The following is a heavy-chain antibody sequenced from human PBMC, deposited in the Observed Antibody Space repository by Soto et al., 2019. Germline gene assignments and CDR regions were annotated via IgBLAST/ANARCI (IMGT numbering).Heavy chain of an antibody. Sequence: QVQLVQSGAEVKKPGSSVKVSCKASGGTFSSYAISWVRQAPGQGLEWMGGIIPIFGTANYAQKFQGRVTIXXDXSTXTAYMELSSVRSEDTAVYYCASPHDYGGNSTRFDYWGQGTLVTVSS. J-gene: IGHJ4*02. CDR1: GGTFSSYA. V-gene: IGHV1-69*12. D-gene: IGHD4-17*01. CDR3: ASPHDYGGNSTRFDY. CDR2: IIPIFGTA.